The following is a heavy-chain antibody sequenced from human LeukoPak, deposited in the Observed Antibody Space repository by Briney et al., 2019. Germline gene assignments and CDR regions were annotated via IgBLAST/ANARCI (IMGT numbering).Heavy chain of an antibody. V-gene: IGHV3-23*01. D-gene: IGHD6-13*01. CDR2: ISGSGGST. CDR3: AKETYSSSFFDY. Sequence: PGGSLRLSCAVSGFTFSSYAMSWVRQAPGKGLEWVSGISGSGGSTYYADSVKGRFTISRDNSKNTLYLQVNSLGAEDTAVYYCAKETYSSSFFDYWGQGALVTVSS. CDR1: GFTFSSYA. J-gene: IGHJ4*02.